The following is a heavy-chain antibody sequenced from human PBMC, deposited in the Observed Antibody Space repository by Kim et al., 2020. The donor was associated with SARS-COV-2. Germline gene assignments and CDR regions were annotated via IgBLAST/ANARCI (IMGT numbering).Heavy chain of an antibody. Sequence: STNYNPSLKSRVTISVDTSKNQFSLKLSAVTAADTAVYYCARHTEYWFDPWGQGTLVTVSS. V-gene: IGHV4-59*08. J-gene: IGHJ5*02. CDR2: ST. CDR3: ARHTEYWFDP.